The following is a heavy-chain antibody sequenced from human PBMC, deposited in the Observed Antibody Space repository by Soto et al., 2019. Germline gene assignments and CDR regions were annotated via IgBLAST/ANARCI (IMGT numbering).Heavy chain of an antibody. V-gene: IGHV3-30-3*01. CDR2: ISYDGSNK. J-gene: IGHJ6*02. Sequence: GGSLRLSCAASGFTFSSYAMHWVRQAPGKGLEWVAVISYDGSNKYYADSVKGRFTISRDNSKNTLYLQMNSLRAEDTAVYYCARDLRRSYMDRDYYGMDVWGQGTTVTVSS. D-gene: IGHD3-10*01. CDR3: ARDLRRSYMDRDYYGMDV. CDR1: GFTFSSYA.